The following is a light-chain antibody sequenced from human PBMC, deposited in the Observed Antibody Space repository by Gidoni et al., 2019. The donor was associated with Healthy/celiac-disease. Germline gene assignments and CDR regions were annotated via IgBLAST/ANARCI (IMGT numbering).Light chain of an antibody. J-gene: IGLJ1*01. CDR3: QSADSSGTYRV. V-gene: IGLV3-25*02. CDR2: TDS. Sequence: SYELTQPPSASVSPGQTARITCSGDALPKQYAYWYQQKPVQAPVLVIYTDSERPSGIPERFSGSSSGTTVTLTISGVQAEDEADYYCQSADSSGTYRVFGTGTKVTV. CDR1: ALPKQY.